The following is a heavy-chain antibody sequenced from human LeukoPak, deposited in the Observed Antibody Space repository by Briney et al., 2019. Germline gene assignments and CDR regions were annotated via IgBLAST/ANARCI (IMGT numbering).Heavy chain of an antibody. Sequence: GGSLRLSCAASGFTFSSYAMSWVRQAPGKGLEWVSGFSGNGGSTYYADSVKGRFTISRDNSKNTLYLQMNSLRAEDTAVYYCARNEYSSSWYIYDYWGQGTLVTVSS. J-gene: IGHJ4*02. D-gene: IGHD6-13*01. CDR3: ARNEYSSSWYIYDY. CDR2: FSGNGGST. V-gene: IGHV3-23*01. CDR1: GFTFSSYA.